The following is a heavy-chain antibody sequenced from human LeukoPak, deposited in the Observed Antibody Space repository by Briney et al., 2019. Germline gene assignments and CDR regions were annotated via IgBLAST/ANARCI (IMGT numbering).Heavy chain of an antibody. Sequence: PSETLSLTCTVTGGSISSYYWSWIRQPPGRGLEWIGYIYSSGSTIYNPFLTSRVTISVDTSKNQFSLKLSFVTAAATAVYYCARFFWSASKRLDYWGQGTLVTVSS. J-gene: IGHJ4*02. CDR1: GGSISSYY. CDR2: IYSSGST. V-gene: IGHV4-4*08. CDR3: ARFFWSASKRLDY. D-gene: IGHD3-3*01.